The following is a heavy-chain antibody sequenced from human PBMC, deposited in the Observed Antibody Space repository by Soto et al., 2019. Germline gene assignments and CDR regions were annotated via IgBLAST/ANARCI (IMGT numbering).Heavy chain of an antibody. Sequence: QVQLQESGPGLVKPSETLSLTCTVSGGSISSYYWSWIRQPPGKGLEWIGYIYYSGTTNYNPSLKSRVTISVDTSKNQLSLKLRSVTAADTAVYYCARRYGYSFDYWGQGTLVTVSS. J-gene: IGHJ4*02. CDR2: IYYSGTT. D-gene: IGHD5-18*01. V-gene: IGHV4-59*08. CDR3: ARRYGYSFDY. CDR1: GGSISSYY.